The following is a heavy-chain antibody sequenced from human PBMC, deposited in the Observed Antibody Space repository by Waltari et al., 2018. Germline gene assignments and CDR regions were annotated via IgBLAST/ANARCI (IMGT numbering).Heavy chain of an antibody. V-gene: IGHV3-30*01. Sequence: QVQLVESGGGVVQPGRSLRLSCAASGFTFSSYAMHWVRQAPGKGLEWVAVILYDGSNKYYADSVKGRFTISRDDSKKTLYLQRNSLRAEDTAVYYCAREGSSGWYLDYWGQGTLVTVSS. CDR3: AREGSSGWYLDY. D-gene: IGHD6-19*01. J-gene: IGHJ4*02. CDR1: GFTFSSYA. CDR2: ILYDGSNK.